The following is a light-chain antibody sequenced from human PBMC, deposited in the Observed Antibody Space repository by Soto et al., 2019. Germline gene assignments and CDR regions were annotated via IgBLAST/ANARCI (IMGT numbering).Light chain of an antibody. CDR1: SGHSSYI. V-gene: IGLV4-60*02. CDR3: ATWDSNTWV. J-gene: IGLJ3*02. CDR2: LEGSGSY. Sequence: QPVLTQSSSASASLGSSVKLTCTLSSGHSSYIIAWHQQQPGKAPRYLMKLEGSGSYNKGSGVPDSFSGSSSGADRYLTIATLQFEDEAEYYCATWDSNTWVFGGGTKLTVL.